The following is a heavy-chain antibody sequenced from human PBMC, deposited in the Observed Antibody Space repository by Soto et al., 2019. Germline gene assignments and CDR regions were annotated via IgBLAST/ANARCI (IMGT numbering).Heavy chain of an antibody. CDR3: AKEEGYCSSTSCYYCYYGMDV. V-gene: IGHV3-23*01. Sequence: GGSLRLSCAASGFTFSSYAMSWVRQAPGKGLEWVSAISGSGGSTYYADSVKGRFTISRDNSKNTLYLQMNSLRAEDTAVYYCAKEEGYCSSTSCYYCYYGMDVWGQGTTVTVSS. CDR2: ISGSGGST. J-gene: IGHJ6*02. CDR1: GFTFSSYA. D-gene: IGHD2-2*01.